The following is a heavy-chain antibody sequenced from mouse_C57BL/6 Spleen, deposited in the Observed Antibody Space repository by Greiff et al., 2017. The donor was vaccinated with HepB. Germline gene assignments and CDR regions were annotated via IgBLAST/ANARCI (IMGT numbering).Heavy chain of an antibody. Sequence: EVKLVESGAELVRPGASVKLSCTASGFNIKDDYMHWVKQRPEQGLEWIGWIDPENGDTEYASKFQGKATITADTSSNTAYLQLSSLTSEDTAVYYCTSYDYDGTSYYAMDYWGQGTSVTVSS. D-gene: IGHD2-4*01. J-gene: IGHJ4*01. CDR3: TSYDYDGTSYYAMDY. CDR2: IDPENGDT. V-gene: IGHV14-4*01. CDR1: GFNIKDDY.